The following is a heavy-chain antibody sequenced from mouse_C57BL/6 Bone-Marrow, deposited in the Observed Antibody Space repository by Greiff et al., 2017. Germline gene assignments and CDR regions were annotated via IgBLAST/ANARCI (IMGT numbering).Heavy chain of an antibody. V-gene: IGHV1-53*01. D-gene: IGHD2-1*01. CDR2: INPSNGGT. J-gene: IGHJ4*01. CDR1: GYTFTSYW. CDR3: ARWSLRGIAMDY. Sequence: VQLQQPGTELVKPGASVKLSCKASGYTFTSYWMHWVKQRPGQGLEWIRNINPSNGGTNYNEKFKSKATLTVDKSSSTAYMQLSSLTSEDSAVYYCARWSLRGIAMDYWGQGTSVTVSS.